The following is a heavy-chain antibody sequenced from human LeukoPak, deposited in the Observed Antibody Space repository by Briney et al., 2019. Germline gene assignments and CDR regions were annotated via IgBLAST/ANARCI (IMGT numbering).Heavy chain of an antibody. V-gene: IGHV4-39*07. CDR1: GGSIRSSYYY. CDR2: IYDSGST. CDR3: ARSLAAAGSSGKYGMDV. Sequence: SETLSLTCTVSGGSIRSSYYYWGWIRQPPGKGLEWIGSIYDSGSTNYNPSLKSRVTISVDTSKNQFSLKLSSVTAADTAVYYCARSLAAAGSSGKYGMDVWGQGTTVTVSS. D-gene: IGHD6-13*01. J-gene: IGHJ6*02.